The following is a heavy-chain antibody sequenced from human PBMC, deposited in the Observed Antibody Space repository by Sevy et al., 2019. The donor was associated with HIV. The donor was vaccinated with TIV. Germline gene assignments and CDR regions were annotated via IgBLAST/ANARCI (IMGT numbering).Heavy chain of an antibody. J-gene: IGHJ4*02. CDR3: ARDRYYDDTGAYLDFDY. V-gene: IGHV3-7*01. D-gene: IGHD3-22*01. CDR1: GFTFSNYW. CDR2: IKQDGSEK. Sequence: GGSLRLSCAASGFTFSNYWMTWVRQAPGKGLEWVANIKQDGSEKYYVDSVKGRFTISRDNAKNSLYLQMNSLRAEDTAVYYSARDRYYDDTGAYLDFDYWGQGTLVTVSS.